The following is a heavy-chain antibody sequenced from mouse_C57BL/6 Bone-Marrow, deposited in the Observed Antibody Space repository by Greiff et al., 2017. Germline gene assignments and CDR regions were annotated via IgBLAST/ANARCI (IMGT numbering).Heavy chain of an antibody. V-gene: IGHV10-1*01. CDR1: GFSFNTYA. D-gene: IGHD1-1*01. Sequence: VQLKESGGGLVQPKGSLKLSCAASGFSFNTYAMNWVRQAPGKGLEWVARIRSKSNNYATYYADSVKDRFTISRDDSESMLYLQMNNLKTEDTAMYYCVSPYYYGSRLYWYFDVWGTGTTVTVSS. CDR3: VSPYYYGSRLYWYFDV. CDR2: IRSKSNNYAT. J-gene: IGHJ1*03.